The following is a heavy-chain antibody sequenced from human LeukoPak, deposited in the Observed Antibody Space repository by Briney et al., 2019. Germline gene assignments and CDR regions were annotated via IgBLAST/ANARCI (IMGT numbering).Heavy chain of an antibody. Sequence: GGSLRLSCAASGFTFSTYAMNSVRQAPGKGLEWVSAISGSGGSASYTDSVKGRFAISRDNSKSTLYLQMNSLRAEDTAVYYCAKDGKYCGSATCYQYFDYWGQGTLVTVSS. D-gene: IGHD2-2*01. CDR3: AKDGKYCGSATCYQYFDY. CDR2: ISGSGGSA. J-gene: IGHJ4*02. V-gene: IGHV3-23*01. CDR1: GFTFSTYA.